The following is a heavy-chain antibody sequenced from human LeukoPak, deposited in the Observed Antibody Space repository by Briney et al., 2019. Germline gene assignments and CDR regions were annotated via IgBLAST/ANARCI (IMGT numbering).Heavy chain of an antibody. D-gene: IGHD5-12*01. J-gene: IGHJ4*02. CDR2: INHSGST. Sequence: SETLSLTCAVYGGSFSDYYWSWIRQPPGKGLEWIGEINHSGSTNYNPSLKSRVTISVDTSKNQFSLKLSSVTAADTAVYYCARGGQWLRFVYLDYWGQGNLVTVSS. V-gene: IGHV4-34*01. CDR1: GGSFSDYY. CDR3: ARGGQWLRFVYLDY.